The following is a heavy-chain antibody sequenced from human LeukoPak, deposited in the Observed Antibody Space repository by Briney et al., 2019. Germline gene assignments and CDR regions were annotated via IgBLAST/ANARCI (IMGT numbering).Heavy chain of an antibody. Sequence: PSETLSLTCTVSGGSISSGDYYWSWIRQPPGKGLEWIGYIYYSGSTYYNPSLKSRVTISVDTSKNQFSLKLSSVTAADTAVYYCARGLVVGFFDPWGQGTLVTVSS. CDR2: IYYSGST. J-gene: IGHJ5*02. CDR3: ARGLVVGFFDP. CDR1: GGSISSGDYY. D-gene: IGHD2-15*01. V-gene: IGHV4-30-4*01.